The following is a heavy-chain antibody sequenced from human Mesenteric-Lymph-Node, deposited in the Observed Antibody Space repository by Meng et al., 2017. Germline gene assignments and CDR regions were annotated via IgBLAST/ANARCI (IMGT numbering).Heavy chain of an antibody. CDR2: IYYTGKT. J-gene: IGHJ4*02. D-gene: IGHD6-13*01. Sequence: ESLKISCTVSGGSISNDYWSWLRQPPGKGPEWLAYIYYTGKTNYNPSLKSRLTISIDTSKNQFSLKLNSVTAADTAIYYCARDPGPIILAGGTFFDSWGQGTRVTVSS. CDR3: ARDPGPIILAGGTFFDS. V-gene: IGHV4-59*01. CDR1: GGSISNDY.